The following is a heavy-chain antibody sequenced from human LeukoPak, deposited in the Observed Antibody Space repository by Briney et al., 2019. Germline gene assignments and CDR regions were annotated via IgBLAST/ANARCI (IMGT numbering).Heavy chain of an antibody. Sequence: GGSLRLSCAASGFSLSGYSMNWVHQTPGKGLEWISYISSSMSITYYADSVKGRFTISRDNAKNSLYLQMNGLTDEDTAVYYCARGSLNYYASGSYYMVFWGQGTLVTVSS. V-gene: IGHV3-48*02. J-gene: IGHJ4*02. CDR1: GFSLSGYS. CDR3: ARGSLNYYASGSYYMVF. D-gene: IGHD3-10*01. CDR2: ISSSMSIT.